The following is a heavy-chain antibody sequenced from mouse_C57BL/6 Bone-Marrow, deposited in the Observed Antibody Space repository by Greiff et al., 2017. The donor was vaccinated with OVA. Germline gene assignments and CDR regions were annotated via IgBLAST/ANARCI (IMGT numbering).Heavy chain of an antibody. J-gene: IGHJ3*01. CDR1: GYTFTSYG. V-gene: IGHV1-81*01. CDR2: IYPRSGNT. D-gene: IGHD1-1*01. Sequence: VKVVESGAELARPGASVKLSCKASGYTFTSYGISWVKQRTGQGLEWIGEIYPRSGNTYYNEKFKGKAKLTADKSSSTAYMELRSLTSEDSAVYFCARRIYYYGSSPALYWGQGTLVTVSA. CDR3: ARRIYYYGSSPALY.